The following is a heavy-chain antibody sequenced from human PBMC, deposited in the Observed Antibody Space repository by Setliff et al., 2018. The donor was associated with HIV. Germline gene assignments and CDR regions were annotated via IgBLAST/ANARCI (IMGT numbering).Heavy chain of an antibody. CDR3: TRGPWSKVVTTDTFDI. J-gene: IGHJ3*02. CDR2: ISGHNGNT. D-gene: IGHD1-26*01. V-gene: IGHV1-18*01. CDR1: GYIFGNYG. Sequence: ASVKVSCKASGYIFGNYGINWVRQAPGQGLEWMGWISGHNGNTNSAQKVQGRVIMTTDTSTNTAYMELRSLRSDDAAVYYCTRGPWSKVVTTDTFDIWGQGTMVTVTS.